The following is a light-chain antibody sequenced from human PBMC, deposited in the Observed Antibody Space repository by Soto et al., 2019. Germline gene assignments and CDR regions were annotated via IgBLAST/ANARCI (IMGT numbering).Light chain of an antibody. CDR3: AAWDDSLTIL. J-gene: IGLJ7*01. CDR1: NSIIETFS. CDR2: END. Sequence: QAVVTQPPSASGTPGQTVTISCSGSNSIIETFSVYWYQQLPGTAPKLLIYENDQRPSGVPDRFSGSKSDTSASLAIAGLRSGDETDYYCAAWDDSLTILFGGGTQLTVL. V-gene: IGLV1-47*01.